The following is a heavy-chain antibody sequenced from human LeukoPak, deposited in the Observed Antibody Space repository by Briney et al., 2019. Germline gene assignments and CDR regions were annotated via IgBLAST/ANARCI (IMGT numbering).Heavy chain of an antibody. CDR2: ISRSSAYI. V-gene: IGHV3-21*05. J-gene: IGHJ4*02. Sequence: GGSLRLSCAASGFTFSSFNMNWVRQAPGKGPEWVSYISRSSAYIHYADSVRGRFAISRDDAKNSLYLQMNSLRAEDTAIYYCARVWQDYSNAXYWGXGTLVXXSS. D-gene: IGHD4-11*01. CDR3: ARVWQDYSNAXY. CDR1: GFTFSSFN.